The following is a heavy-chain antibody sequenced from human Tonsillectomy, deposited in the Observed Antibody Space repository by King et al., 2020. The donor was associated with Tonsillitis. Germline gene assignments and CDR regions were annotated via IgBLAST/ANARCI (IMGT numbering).Heavy chain of an antibody. CDR1: GFTFSSYW. Sequence: VQLVESGGGLVQSGGSLRLSCAASGFTFSSYWMHWVRQAPGKGLVWVSRINSDGSGTTYADSVKGRFTISRDNAKNTLYLQMNSLRAEDTAVYYCATSVWSGYSLYYFDYWGQGTLLTVSS. CDR2: INSDGSGT. V-gene: IGHV3-74*02. CDR3: ATSVWSGYSLYYFDY. J-gene: IGHJ4*02. D-gene: IGHD3-3*01.